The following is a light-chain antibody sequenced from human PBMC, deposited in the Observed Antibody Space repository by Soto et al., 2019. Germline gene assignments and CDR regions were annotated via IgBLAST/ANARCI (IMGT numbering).Light chain of an antibody. CDR1: QSMSSDY. CDR2: GAS. V-gene: IGKV3-20*01. J-gene: IGKJ5*01. Sequence: ERLLTQSPGTVSLSPGETATLSCRASQSMSSDYVAWYQQKPGQAPRLLIFGASSRATGIPDRFSGSGSGTDFSLTISRLEPEDFAVYYCQQYGSSPITFGQGTRLEIK. CDR3: QQYGSSPIT.